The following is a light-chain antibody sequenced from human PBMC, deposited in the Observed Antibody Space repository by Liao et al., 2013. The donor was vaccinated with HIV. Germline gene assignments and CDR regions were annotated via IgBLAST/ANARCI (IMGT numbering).Light chain of an antibody. CDR3: QVWDRFSPFV. V-gene: IGLV3-1*01. CDR2: QDT. J-gene: IGLJ1*01. CDR1: KLGDEY. Sequence: SYELTQPPSVSVSPGQTASITCSGDKLGDEYASWYQQKPGQSPVLVIYQDTRRPSGIPERFSGSKSGNTATLTIRGAQAMDEADYYCQVWDRFSPFVFGTGTKVTVL.